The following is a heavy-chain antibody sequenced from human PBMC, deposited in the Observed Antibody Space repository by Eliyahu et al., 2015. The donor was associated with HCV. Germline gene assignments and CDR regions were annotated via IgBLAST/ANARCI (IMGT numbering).Heavy chain of an antibody. D-gene: IGHD3-22*01. Sequence: QVQLVESGGGVVQPGRSLRLSCAASGFPFXSYVMHWVRQAPGKGLEWVALIWHDGSNKYYADSVKGRFTISRDNSKNTLYLQMISLRAEDTAVFYCARGGYYDSSGYHDTFSIWGQGTKVTVSS. CDR3: ARGGYYDSSGYHDTFSI. CDR1: GFPFXSYV. J-gene: IGHJ3*02. CDR2: IWHDGSNK. V-gene: IGHV3-33*01.